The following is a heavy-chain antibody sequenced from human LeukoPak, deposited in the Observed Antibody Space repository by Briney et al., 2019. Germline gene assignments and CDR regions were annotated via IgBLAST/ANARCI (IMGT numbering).Heavy chain of an antibody. D-gene: IGHD3-22*01. J-gene: IGHJ4*02. CDR3: ARSRTGTYYYDSSGYYPLDY. Sequence: ASVKVSCKASGGTFSSYAISWVRQAPGQGLEWMGGIIPIFGTANYAQKFQGRVTITTDESTSTAYMELSSLRSEDTAVYYCARSRTGTYYYDSSGYYPLDYWGQGTLVTVSS. CDR1: GGTFSSYA. V-gene: IGHV1-69*05. CDR2: IIPIFGTA.